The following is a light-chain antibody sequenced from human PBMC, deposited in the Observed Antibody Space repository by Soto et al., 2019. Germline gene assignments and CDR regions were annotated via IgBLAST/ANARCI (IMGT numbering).Light chain of an antibody. CDR3: QQVNVYPST. V-gene: IGKV1-9*01. CDR2: DAS. J-gene: IGKJ4*01. Sequence: IQLTQSPSSLSASVGDRVTITCRASQGISSYLGWYQQKPGKAPNLLIYDASTLHSGVPSRFSGGESGTDFTLTISSLQPEDFATYYCQQVNVYPSTFGGGTKVEIK. CDR1: QGISSY.